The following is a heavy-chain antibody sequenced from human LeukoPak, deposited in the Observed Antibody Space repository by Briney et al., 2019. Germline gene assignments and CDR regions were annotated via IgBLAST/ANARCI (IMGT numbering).Heavy chain of an antibody. V-gene: IGHV1-18*01. D-gene: IGHD3-22*01. Sequence: GASVKVSFKASGYNFTNYVITWVRQAPGQGLEWVGWVSAYNGKTNYAQKFQDRVSMTTDTSTSTAYMELMSLRPDDTAIFYCARRRISSAYHLDLWGQGTLVTASS. CDR3: ARRRISSAYHLDL. CDR1: GYNFTNYV. J-gene: IGHJ5*02. CDR2: VSAYNGKT.